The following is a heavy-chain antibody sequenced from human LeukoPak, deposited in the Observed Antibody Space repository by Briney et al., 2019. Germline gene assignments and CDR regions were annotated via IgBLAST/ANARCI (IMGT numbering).Heavy chain of an antibody. D-gene: IGHD2/OR15-2a*01. CDR3: TRIFRTAHFDY. J-gene: IGHJ4*02. Sequence: GGSLRLSCAASAFTFSNAWMSWVRQAPGKGLEWVGRIKSKTDGGTTDYAAPVKGRFTISRDDSENTLYLQVNSLKTEDTAVYYCTRIFRTAHFDYWGQGTPVTVSS. CDR1: AFTFSNAW. V-gene: IGHV3-15*01. CDR2: IKSKTDGGTT.